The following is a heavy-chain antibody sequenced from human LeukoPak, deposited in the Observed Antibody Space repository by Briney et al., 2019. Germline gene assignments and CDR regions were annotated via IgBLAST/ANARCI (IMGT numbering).Heavy chain of an antibody. CDR1: GFTFSNYW. CDR3: ARDKKSGESSEINY. J-gene: IGHJ4*02. Sequence: GGSLRLSCAASGFTFSNYWVHWVRQAPGKGLVWVSRINRDGSTTKYADSVKGRFTVSRDNAKNTLNLQMNSLRAEDTAVYYCARDKKSGESSEINYWGQGTLVTVSS. CDR2: INRDGSTT. V-gene: IGHV3-74*03. D-gene: IGHD3-10*01.